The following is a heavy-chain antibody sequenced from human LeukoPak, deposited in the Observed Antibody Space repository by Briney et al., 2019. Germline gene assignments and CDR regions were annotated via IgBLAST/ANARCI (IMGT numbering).Heavy chain of an antibody. CDR2: IYHSGST. CDR3: ASGSLMGWFDP. Sequence: PGGSLRLSCAASGFTFSSYGMSWVRQAPGKGLEWIGSIYHSGSTYYNPSLKSRVTISVDTSKNQFSLKLSSVTAADTAAYYCASGSLMGWFDPWGQGTLVTVSS. D-gene: IGHD2-8*01. J-gene: IGHJ5*02. CDR1: GFTFSSYG. V-gene: IGHV4-38-2*01.